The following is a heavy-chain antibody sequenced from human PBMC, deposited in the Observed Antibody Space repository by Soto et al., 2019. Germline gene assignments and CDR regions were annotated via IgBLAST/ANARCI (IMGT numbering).Heavy chain of an antibody. D-gene: IGHD6-19*01. CDR1: EGTGIADV. V-gene: IGHV3-72*01. CDR3: AYTAVVGTTDFDY. Sequence: SMRVSSTPAEGTGIADVRDLILQTPGKGLEWVGRIRNKANSYTTEYAASVKGRFTISRDDSKNSLYLQMNSLKTEDTAVYYCAYTAVVGTTDFDYWGQGSLVTVSS. CDR2: IRNKANSYTT. J-gene: IGHJ5*01.